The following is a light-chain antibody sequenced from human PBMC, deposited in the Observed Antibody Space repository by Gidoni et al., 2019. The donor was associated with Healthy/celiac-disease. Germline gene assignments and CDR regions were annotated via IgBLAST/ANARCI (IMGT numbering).Light chain of an antibody. V-gene: IGKV3-15*01. CDR2: GAS. CDR3: QQYNNWPLT. J-gene: IGKJ4*01. CDR1: QSVSSN. Sequence: ERVMTQSPATLSVSPGDRATLSCRASQSVSSNLAWYQQKPGQAPRPLIYGASTRATGIPARFSGSGSGTEFTLTISSLQSEDFAVYYCQQYNNWPLTFGGGTKVEIK.